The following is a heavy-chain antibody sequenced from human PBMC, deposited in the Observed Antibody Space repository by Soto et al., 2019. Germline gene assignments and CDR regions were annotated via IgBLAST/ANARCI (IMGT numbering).Heavy chain of an antibody. CDR2: IYHSGST. D-gene: IGHD3-10*01. Sequence: QVQLQESGPGLVKPSGTLSLTCAVSGGSISSSNWWSWVRQPPGKGLEWIGEIYHSGSTNYNPSLQSPVPISVDKSKNQFSLKLSSVTAADTAVYYCAGPVSYGSGSYHFDYWGQGTLVTVSS. V-gene: IGHV4-4*02. CDR1: GGSISSSNW. CDR3: AGPVSYGSGSYHFDY. J-gene: IGHJ4*02.